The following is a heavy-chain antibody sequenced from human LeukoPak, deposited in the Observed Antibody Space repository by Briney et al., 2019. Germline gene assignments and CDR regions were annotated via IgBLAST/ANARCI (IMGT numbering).Heavy chain of an antibody. V-gene: IGHV3-23*01. CDR3: ANLNAPYWGNFDY. CDR2: TSDSGITA. D-gene: IGHD3-16*01. J-gene: IGHJ4*02. CDR1: GFTFSNYA. Sequence: GGSLRLSCAASGFTFSNYAMSWVRQAPGQGLDWVSATSDSGITAYYADSVKGGFTISRDNSKSTLYLQMNSLRAEDTAVYYCANLNAPYWGNFDYWGQGTLVTVSS.